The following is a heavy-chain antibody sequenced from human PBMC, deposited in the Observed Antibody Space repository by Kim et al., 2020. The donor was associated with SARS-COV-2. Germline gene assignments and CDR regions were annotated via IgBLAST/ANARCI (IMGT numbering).Heavy chain of an antibody. CDR1: GFTFSSYA. CDR2: ISYDGSNK. J-gene: IGHJ6*02. CDR3: ASRLLGSSWSYYGMDV. V-gene: IGHV3-30*04. D-gene: IGHD6-13*01. Sequence: GGSLRLSCAASGFTFSSYAMHWVRQAPGKGLEWVAVISYDGSNKYYADSVKGRFTISRDNSKNTLYLQMNSLRAEDTAVYYCASRLLGSSWSYYGMDVWGQGTTVTVSS.